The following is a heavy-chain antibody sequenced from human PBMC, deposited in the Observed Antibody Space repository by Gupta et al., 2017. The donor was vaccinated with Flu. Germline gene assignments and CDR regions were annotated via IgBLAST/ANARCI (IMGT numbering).Heavy chain of an antibody. Sequence: EVQMVQSGAEVKKPGESLIISCKGSGYTFRRYWAAWVRQIPGKGLDWMGMIYPADSDTRYSPSFRGHGTFAADKFINTANLAWNSLRASDTAIYYGARLKDTGMVDFDTWGQGALVTVSS. CDR3: ARLKDTGMVDFDT. J-gene: IGHJ4*02. D-gene: IGHD5-18*01. CDR2: IYPADSDT. V-gene: IGHV5-51*01. CDR1: GYTFRRYW.